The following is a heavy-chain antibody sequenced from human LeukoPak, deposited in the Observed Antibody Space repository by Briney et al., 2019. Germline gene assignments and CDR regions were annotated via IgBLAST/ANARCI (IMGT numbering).Heavy chain of an antibody. Sequence: GASVKVSCKASGYTFTSYDINWVRQATGQGLEWMGWMNPNSGNTGYAQKFQGRVTMTRNTSISTAYMELSSLRSEDTAVYYCAKVAMATIPFDSCDYWGQGTLVTVSS. CDR1: GYTFTSYD. CDR2: MNPNSGNT. D-gene: IGHD5-24*01. J-gene: IGHJ4*02. V-gene: IGHV1-8*01. CDR3: AKVAMATIPFDSCDY.